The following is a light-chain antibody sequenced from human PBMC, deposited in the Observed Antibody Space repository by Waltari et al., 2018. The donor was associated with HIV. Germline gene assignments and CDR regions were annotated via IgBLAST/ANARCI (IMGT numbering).Light chain of an antibody. CDR3: QVWDSSSDHSV. CDR2: DDD. Sequence: VLTQPPSVSVAPGQAARISCGGFNIGSKSVHWYQQKPGQAPLLVVYDDDDRPSGIPERFSGSNSENTAALTISRVEAGDEADYYCQVWDSSSDHSVFGAGTKVTVL. J-gene: IGLJ1*01. V-gene: IGLV3-21*02. CDR1: NIGSKS.